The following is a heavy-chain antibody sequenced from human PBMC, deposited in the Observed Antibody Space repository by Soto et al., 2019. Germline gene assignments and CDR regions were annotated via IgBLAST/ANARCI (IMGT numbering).Heavy chain of an antibody. Sequence: ASVKVSCKASGYTFTSYYMHWVRQTPGKGLEWMGIINPSGGSTSYAQKFQGRVTMTRDTSTSTVYMELSSLRSEDTAVYYCAGGDNWNFAPFDYWGQGTLVTVSS. D-gene: IGHD1-7*01. J-gene: IGHJ4*02. CDR2: INPSGGST. V-gene: IGHV1-46*01. CDR3: AGGDNWNFAPFDY. CDR1: GYTFTSYY.